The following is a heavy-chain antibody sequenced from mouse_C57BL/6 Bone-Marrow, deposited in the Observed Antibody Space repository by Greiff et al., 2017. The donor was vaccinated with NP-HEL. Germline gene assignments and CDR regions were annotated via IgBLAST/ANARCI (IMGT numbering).Heavy chain of an antibody. Sequence: QVQLKQSGAELARPGASVKLSCKASGYTFTSYGISWVKQRTGQGLEWIGEIYPRSGNTYYNEKFKGKATLTADKSSSTAYMELRSLTSEDSAVYCCARGIYYYGSSYGRKYYFDYWGQGTTLTVSS. CDR2: IYPRSGNT. CDR1: GYTFTSYG. CDR3: ARGIYYYGSSYGRKYYFDY. D-gene: IGHD1-1*01. J-gene: IGHJ2*01. V-gene: IGHV1-81*01.